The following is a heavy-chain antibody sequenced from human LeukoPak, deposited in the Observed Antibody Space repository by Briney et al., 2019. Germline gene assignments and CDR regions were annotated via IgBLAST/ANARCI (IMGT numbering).Heavy chain of an antibody. CDR1: GYTFTSYG. CDR3: ARGSKGSYYDSSGYYFDY. Sequence: ASVKVSCKASGYTFTSYGISWVRQAPGQGLEWMGWISAYNGNTNYAQKLQGRVTMTTDTSTSTAYMELRSLRPDDTAVYYCARGSKGSYYDSSGYYFDYWGQGTLVTVSS. CDR2: ISAYNGNT. V-gene: IGHV1-18*01. J-gene: IGHJ4*02. D-gene: IGHD3-22*01.